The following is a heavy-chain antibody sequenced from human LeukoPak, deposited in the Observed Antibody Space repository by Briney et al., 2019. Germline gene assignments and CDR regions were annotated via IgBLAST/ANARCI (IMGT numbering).Heavy chain of an antibody. D-gene: IGHD1-26*01. V-gene: IGHV3-9*01. CDR2: ISWNSGSI. J-gene: IGHJ4*02. CDR1: GFTFDDYA. Sequence: GGSLRLSCAASGFTFDDYAMHWVRQAPGKGLEWVSGISWNSGSIGYADSVKGRFTISRDNAKNSLYLQMNGPRAEATALYDWATDPGSGYDYRGERDLGTVS. CDR3: ATDPGSGYDY.